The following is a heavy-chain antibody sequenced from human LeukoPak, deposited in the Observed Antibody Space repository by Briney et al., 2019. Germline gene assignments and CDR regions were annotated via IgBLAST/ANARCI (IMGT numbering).Heavy chain of an antibody. CDR1: GFAFSSYS. CDR3: ARAHLYDFWSGFYYYYGMDV. CDR2: ISSSSSYI. D-gene: IGHD3-3*01. J-gene: IGHJ6*02. Sequence: GGSLRLSCAASGFAFSSYSMNWVRQAPGKGLEWVSSISSSSSYIYYADSVKGRFTISGDNAKNSLYLQMNSLRAEDTAVYYCARAHLYDFWSGFYYYYGMDVWGQGTTVTVSS. V-gene: IGHV3-21*01.